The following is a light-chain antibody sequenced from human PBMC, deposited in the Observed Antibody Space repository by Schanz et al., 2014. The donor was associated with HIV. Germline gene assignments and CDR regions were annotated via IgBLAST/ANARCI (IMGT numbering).Light chain of an antibody. J-gene: IGKJ1*01. Sequence: EIVLTQSPGTLSLSPGERATLSCRASQTVSSSSLAWYQQKPGQAPRLLIFGASNRATGIPDRFSGSGSGTDFSLTISRLEPEDFAVYYCQQYSSSPRTFGQGTKVEI. V-gene: IGKV3-20*01. CDR3: QQYSSSPRT. CDR1: QTVSSSS. CDR2: GAS.